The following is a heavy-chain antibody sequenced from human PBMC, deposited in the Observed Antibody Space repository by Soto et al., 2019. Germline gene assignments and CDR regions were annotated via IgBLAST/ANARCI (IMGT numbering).Heavy chain of an antibody. D-gene: IGHD6-19*01. CDR1: GFTFSSYA. J-gene: IGHJ4*02. CDR3: AREYSSGWYRY. V-gene: IGHV3-30-3*01. CDR2: ISYDGSNK. Sequence: QVQLVESGGGVVQPGRSLRLSCAASGFTFSSYAMHWVRQAPGKGLEWVAVISYDGSNKYYADSVKGRFTISRDNSKNTLYLQMNSLRAEDTAVYYCAREYSSGWYRYWGQGTLVTVSS.